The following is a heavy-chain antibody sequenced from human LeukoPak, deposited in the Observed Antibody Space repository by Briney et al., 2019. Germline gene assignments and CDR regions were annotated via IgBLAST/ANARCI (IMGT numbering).Heavy chain of an antibody. Sequence: ASVKVSCKTSGYTFTGYFMHWLRQAPGQGLEWMGRINPNSGGTSYAQKFQGRVTMTRDTSISTAYMDLSSLTSDDTAVYYCARLKTGATFPPHFDSWGPGTLVIVSA. CDR1: GYTFTGYF. J-gene: IGHJ4*02. CDR3: ARLKTGATFPPHFDS. V-gene: IGHV1-2*06. CDR2: INPNSGGT. D-gene: IGHD1-1*01.